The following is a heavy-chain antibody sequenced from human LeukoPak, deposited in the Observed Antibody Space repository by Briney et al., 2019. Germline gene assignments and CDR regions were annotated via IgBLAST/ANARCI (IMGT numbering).Heavy chain of an antibody. CDR3: ATTRIADYYMDV. CDR2: ISGSDGST. J-gene: IGHJ6*03. Sequence: GGSLRLSCAASGFTFSSYAMSWVRQAPGKGLEWVSGISGSDGSTNYADSVKGRFTISRDNAKNSLYLQMNSLRAEDTAVYYCATTRIADYYMDVWGKGTTVTISS. D-gene: IGHD6-13*01. V-gene: IGHV3-23*01. CDR1: GFTFSSYA.